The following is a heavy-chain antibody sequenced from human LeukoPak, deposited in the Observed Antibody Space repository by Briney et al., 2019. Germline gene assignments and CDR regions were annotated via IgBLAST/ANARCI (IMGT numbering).Heavy chain of an antibody. J-gene: IGHJ4*02. Sequence: ASVKVSCKSSGYMFTSHGIHWLRQAPGQGLEWMGWISAQNGNTNYMQQFLGRVTMTRDTSASTAYMELRSLKSDDTAVYYCARESNGGYGFDYWGQGTPVTDAS. CDR2: ISAQNGNT. CDR1: GYMFTSHG. V-gene: IGHV1-18*01. CDR3: ARESNGGYGFDY. D-gene: IGHD5-12*01.